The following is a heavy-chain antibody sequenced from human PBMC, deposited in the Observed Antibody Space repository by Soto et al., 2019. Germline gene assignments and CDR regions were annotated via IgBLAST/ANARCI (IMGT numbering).Heavy chain of an antibody. Sequence: GASVKVSCKASGYTFTSYYMHWVRQAPGQGLEWMGIINPSGGSTSYAQKFQGRVTMTRDTSTSTVYMELSSLRSEDTAVYYCARDHEMATTVRAFDIWGQGTMVTVSS. CDR3: ARDHEMATTVRAFDI. CDR1: GYTFTSYY. V-gene: IGHV1-46*01. J-gene: IGHJ3*02. CDR2: INPSGGST. D-gene: IGHD5-12*01.